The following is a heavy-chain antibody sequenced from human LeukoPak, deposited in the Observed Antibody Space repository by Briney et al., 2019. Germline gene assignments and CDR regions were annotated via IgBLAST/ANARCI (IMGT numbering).Heavy chain of an antibody. CDR1: GFTFSSYW. J-gene: IGHJ6*02. Sequence: GGSLRLSCAASGFTFSSYWMSWVRQAPGKGLEWVANIKQDGSEKYYVDSVKGRFTISRDNAKNSLYLQMNSLRAEGTAVYYCARGAVYDFWSGPPLYYGMDVWGQGTTVTVSS. CDR3: ARGAVYDFWSGPPLYYGMDV. D-gene: IGHD3-3*01. V-gene: IGHV3-7*03. CDR2: IKQDGSEK.